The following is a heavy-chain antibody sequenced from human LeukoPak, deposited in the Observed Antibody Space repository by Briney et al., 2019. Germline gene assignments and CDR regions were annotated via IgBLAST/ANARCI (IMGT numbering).Heavy chain of an antibody. J-gene: IGHJ4*02. CDR1: GFTVSSNY. Sequence: GGSLRLSCAASGFTVSSNYMSWVRLAPGKGLEWVSVIYSVGSTYYADSVKGRFTISRHNSKNTLYLQMNSLRAEDTAVYYCARGLGYSSGWYEDWGQGTLVTVSS. CDR2: IYSVGST. D-gene: IGHD6-19*01. V-gene: IGHV3-53*04. CDR3: ARGLGYSSGWYED.